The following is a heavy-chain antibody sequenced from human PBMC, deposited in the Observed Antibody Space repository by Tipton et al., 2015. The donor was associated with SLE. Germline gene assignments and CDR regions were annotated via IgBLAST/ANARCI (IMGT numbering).Heavy chain of an antibody. CDR3: ARIAIFRTHFDY. D-gene: IGHD3-3*01. CDR2: ITASGST. Sequence: TLSLTCAVYGGSFSGYYWSWIRQPPGKGLEWIGDITASGSTNYKPSLRSRLTISVDTSKNQFSLNVSSVTAADTAVYYCARIAIFRTHFDYWGQGTLVTVSS. CDR1: GGSFSGYY. V-gene: IGHV4-34*01. J-gene: IGHJ4*02.